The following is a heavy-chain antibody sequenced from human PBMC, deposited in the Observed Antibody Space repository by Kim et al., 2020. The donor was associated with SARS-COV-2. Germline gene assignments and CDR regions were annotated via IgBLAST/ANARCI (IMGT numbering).Heavy chain of an antibody. Sequence: LKSRVPISVDTSKNQFSLKLSSVTAADTAVYYCARDPFRGDGYNPGAFDIWGQGTMVTVSS. J-gene: IGHJ3*02. V-gene: IGHV4-39*07. D-gene: IGHD3-10*01. CDR3: ARDPFRGDGYNPGAFDI.